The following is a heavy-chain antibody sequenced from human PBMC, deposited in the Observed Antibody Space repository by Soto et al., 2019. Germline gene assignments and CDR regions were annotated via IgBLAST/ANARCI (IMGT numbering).Heavy chain of an antibody. J-gene: IGHJ4*02. D-gene: IGHD3-10*01. CDR2: IYHSGST. CDR1: GGSISSSNW. V-gene: IGHV4-4*02. Sequence: QVQLQESGPGLVKPSGTLSLTCAVSGGSISSSNWWSWVRQPPGKGLEWIGEIYHSGSTNYNPSLKSRVSVSVGKSKNQLCLSLSSVIPADTAVYSCASGRLFTMGRGVTFGYWGQGTLVPVSS. CDR3: ASGRLFTMGRGVTFGY.